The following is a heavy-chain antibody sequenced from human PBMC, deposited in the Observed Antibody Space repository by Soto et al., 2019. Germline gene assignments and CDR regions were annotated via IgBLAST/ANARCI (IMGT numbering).Heavy chain of an antibody. CDR3: AKGGSPSFFDY. Sequence: GGSLRLSCAASGFTFSSYAMSWVRQAPGKGLEWVSTITRSGTTPYADSVRGRFTISRDNSENTLYLQMNSLRAEDTAVYYCAKGGSPSFFDYWGQGTLVTVSS. V-gene: IGHV3-23*01. D-gene: IGHD5-12*01. J-gene: IGHJ4*02. CDR2: ITRSGTT. CDR1: GFTFSSYA.